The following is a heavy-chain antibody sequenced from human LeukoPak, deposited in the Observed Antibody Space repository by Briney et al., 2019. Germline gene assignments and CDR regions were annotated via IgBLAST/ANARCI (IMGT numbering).Heavy chain of an antibody. J-gene: IGHJ4*02. D-gene: IGHD5-24*01. CDR2: ISSSGSTI. V-gene: IGHV3-11*01. CDR3: ARDRLDGYNSLIDY. CDR1: GFTFSDYY. Sequence: GGSLRLSCAASGFTFSDYYMSWIRQAPGKGLEWVSYISSSGSTIYYADSVKGRFTISRDNAKNSLYLQMNSLRAEDTAVYYCARDRLDGYNSLIDYWGQGTLVTVSS.